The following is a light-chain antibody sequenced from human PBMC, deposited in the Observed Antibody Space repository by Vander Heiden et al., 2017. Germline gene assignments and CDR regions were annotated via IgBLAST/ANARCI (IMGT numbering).Light chain of an antibody. V-gene: IGKV3-11*01. CDR3: QQRSNWPPRIT. Sequence: EIVLTQSTATLSLSPGESATLSCRASQSVSSYLAWYQQKPGQAPRLLIYDASNSATGIPARFSCSGSGTDFTLTISSLEPEDFAFYYCQQRSNWPPRITFGPGTKVDIK. CDR2: DAS. J-gene: IGKJ3*01. CDR1: QSVSSY.